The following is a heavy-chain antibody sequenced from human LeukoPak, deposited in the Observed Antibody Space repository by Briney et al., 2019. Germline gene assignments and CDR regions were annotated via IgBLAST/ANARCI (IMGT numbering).Heavy chain of an antibody. CDR2: MSGSGGST. CDR1: GFTFSSYA. D-gene: IGHD3-3*01. CDR3: AKGPNYDFWSGPYFDY. Sequence: GGSLRLSCAASGFTFSSYAMGWVSQAPGKGLEWVSAMSGSGGSTYYADSVKGRFTISRDNSKNTLYLQMNSLRAEDTAVYYCAKGPNYDFWSGPYFDYWGQGTLVTVSS. J-gene: IGHJ4*02. V-gene: IGHV3-23*01.